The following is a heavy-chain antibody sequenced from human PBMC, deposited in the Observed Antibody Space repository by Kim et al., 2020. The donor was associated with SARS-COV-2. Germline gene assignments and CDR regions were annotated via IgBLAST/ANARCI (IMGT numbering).Heavy chain of an antibody. D-gene: IGHD2-15*01. Sequence: DSVKGRFTISRDNSKHTLYLQMNSLRAEDTAVYYCAKGHCSGGSCYVFVYCGQGTLVTVSS. V-gene: IGHV3-23*01. CDR3: AKGHCSGGSCYVFVY. J-gene: IGHJ4*02.